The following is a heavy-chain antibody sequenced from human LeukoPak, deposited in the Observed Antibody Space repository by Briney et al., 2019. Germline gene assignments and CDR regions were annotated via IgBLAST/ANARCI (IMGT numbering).Heavy chain of an antibody. D-gene: IGHD2-21*01. CDR2: ISAYNGNT. J-gene: IGHJ4*02. V-gene: IGHV1-18*01. CDR3: ARDHGDRWEHIPPAFDY. CDR1: GYTFTSYG. Sequence: ASVKVSCKASGYTFTSYGISWVRQAPGQGLEWMGWISAYNGNTNYAQKLQGRVTMTTDTSTSTAYMELRSLRSDDTAVYYCARDHGDRWEHIPPAFDYWGQGTLVTVSS.